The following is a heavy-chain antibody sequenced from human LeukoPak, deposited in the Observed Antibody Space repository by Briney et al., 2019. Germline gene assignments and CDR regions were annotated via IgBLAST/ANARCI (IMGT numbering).Heavy chain of an antibody. V-gene: IGHV1-8*01. CDR2: MNPNSGNT. Sequence: GSVTVSCKASGYTFTSYDINWVRQAPGQGREWMGWMNPNSGNTGYAQKFQGRVTITRNTSRSTAYMELSSLRSEDTAVYYCARGPLYCSSTSCYLSLPPVSHWYFDLWGRGTLVTVSS. J-gene: IGHJ2*01. CDR1: GYTFTSYD. CDR3: ARGPLYCSSTSCYLSLPPVSHWYFDL. D-gene: IGHD2-2*01.